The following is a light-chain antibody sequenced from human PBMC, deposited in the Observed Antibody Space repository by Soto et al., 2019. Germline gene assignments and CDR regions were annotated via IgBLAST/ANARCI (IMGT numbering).Light chain of an antibody. CDR1: QSVLYSSNNNNY. J-gene: IGKJ4*01. CDR2: WAS. CDR3: QQYYSTPVT. Sequence: DIVMTQSPDSLAVSLGERATINCKSSQSVLYSSNNNNYLAWYQQKPGQPPKLLIYWASTRESGVPDRFSGSWSGTDFTLTISSLQAEDVAVYYCQQYYSTPVTFGGGTKVEIK. V-gene: IGKV4-1*01.